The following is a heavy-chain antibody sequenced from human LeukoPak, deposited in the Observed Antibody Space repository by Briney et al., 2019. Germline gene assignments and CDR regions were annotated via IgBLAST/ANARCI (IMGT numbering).Heavy chain of an antibody. CDR1: GDSVSINSAA. Sequence: SQTLSLTCAISGDSVSINSAALNWIRQSPSRGLEWLGRTYYRSKWYNDYAVSVKRRITINPDTSKNQFSLQLNSVTPEDTAVYYCARGSSWYMASQGTFDYWGQGTLVTVSS. CDR3: ARGSSWYMASQGTFDY. J-gene: IGHJ4*02. V-gene: IGHV6-1*01. CDR2: TYYRSKWYN. D-gene: IGHD6-13*01.